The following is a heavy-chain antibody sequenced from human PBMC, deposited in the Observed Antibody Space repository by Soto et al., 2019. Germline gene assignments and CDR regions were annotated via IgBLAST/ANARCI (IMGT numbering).Heavy chain of an antibody. D-gene: IGHD3-22*01. J-gene: IGHJ6*02. V-gene: IGHV4-34*01. CDR1: GGSFSGYY. CDR3: ARSYYDSSGYYWYYYYGMDV. Sequence: SETLSLTCAVYGGSFSGYYWSWIRQPPGKGLEWIGEINHSGSTNYNPSLKSRVTISVDTSKNQFSLKLSSVTAADTAVYYCARSYYDSSGYYWYYYYGMDVWGQGTTVTV. CDR2: INHSGST.